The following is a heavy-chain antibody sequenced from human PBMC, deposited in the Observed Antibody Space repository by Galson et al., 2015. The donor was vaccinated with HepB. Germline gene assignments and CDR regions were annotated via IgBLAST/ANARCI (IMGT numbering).Heavy chain of an antibody. J-gene: IGHJ6*02. CDR2: ISSSSSTI. CDR3: ARDNQARQQLAPAEDYYYYGMDV. Sequence: SLRLSCAASGFTFSSYSMNWVRQAPGKGLEWVSYISSSSSTIYYADSVKGRFTISRDNAKNSLYLQMNSLRAEDTAVYYCARDNQARQQLAPAEDYYYYGMDVWGQGTTVTVSS. CDR1: GFTFSSYS. D-gene: IGHD6-13*01. V-gene: IGHV3-48*01.